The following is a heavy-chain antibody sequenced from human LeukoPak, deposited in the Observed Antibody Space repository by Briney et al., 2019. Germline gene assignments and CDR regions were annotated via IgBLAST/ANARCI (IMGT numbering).Heavy chain of an antibody. CDR1: GFTFSSYG. Sequence: PGRSLRLSCAASGFTFSSYGRHWVRQAPGKGLEWVAVISYDGSNKYYADSVKGRFTISRDNSKNTLYLQMNSLRAEDTAVYYCAKDLRGSSGTVDYWGQGTLVTVSS. CDR2: ISYDGSNK. D-gene: IGHD6-19*01. V-gene: IGHV3-30*18. J-gene: IGHJ4*02. CDR3: AKDLRGSSGTVDY.